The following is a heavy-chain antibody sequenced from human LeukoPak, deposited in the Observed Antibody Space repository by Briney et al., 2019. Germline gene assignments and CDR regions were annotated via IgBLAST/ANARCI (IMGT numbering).Heavy chain of an antibody. D-gene: IGHD3-3*01. CDR2: INPNSGGT. CDR3: ARSDFWSGYYPLEY. Sequence: ASVKVSCKASGYTFTGYYMHWVRQAPGQGLEWMGWINPNSGGTNYAQKFQGRVTMTRDTSISTAYMELSRLRSDDTDVYYCARSDFWSGYYPLEYWGQGTLVTVSS. V-gene: IGHV1-2*02. J-gene: IGHJ4*02. CDR1: GYTFTGYY.